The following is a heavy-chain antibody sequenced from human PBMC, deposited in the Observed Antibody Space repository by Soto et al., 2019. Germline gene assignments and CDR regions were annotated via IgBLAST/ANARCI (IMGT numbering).Heavy chain of an antibody. J-gene: IGHJ6*02. D-gene: IGHD2-2*01. V-gene: IGHV3-21*01. CDR3: ASLFPYCSSTSCYYYYGMDV. CDR1: GFTFSSYS. CDR2: ISSSSSYI. Sequence: PGGSLRLSCTASGFTFSSYSMNWVRQAPGKGLEWVSSISSSSSYIYYADSVKGRFTISRDNAKNSLYLQMNSLRAEDTAVYYCASLFPYCSSTSCYYYYGMDVWGQGTTVTVS.